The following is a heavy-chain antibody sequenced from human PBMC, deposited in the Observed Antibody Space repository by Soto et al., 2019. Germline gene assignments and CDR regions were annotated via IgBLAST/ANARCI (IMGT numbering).Heavy chain of an antibody. J-gene: IGHJ4*02. CDR1: DDSIRSCTYY. Sequence: QLQLQESGPGLVKSSETLSLICTVSDDSIRSCTYYWGWIRQPPGKGLEWIVSVYYDGVASYNPSFRSRVPISRDTSNNQFSLNLTSLTAAATAVYFCTRRTSRSSVYPAYYDSWGQGTLVTVSS. CDR2: VYYDGVA. V-gene: IGHV4-39*01. CDR3: TRRTSRSSVYPAYYDS. D-gene: IGHD6-6*01.